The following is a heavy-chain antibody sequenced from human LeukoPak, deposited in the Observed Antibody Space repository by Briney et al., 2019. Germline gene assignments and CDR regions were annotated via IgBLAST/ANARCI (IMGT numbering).Heavy chain of an antibody. CDR1: GFTFSSYA. Sequence: GGSLRLSCAASGFTFSSYAMSWVRQAPGKGLEWVSAISGSGGSTYYADSVKGRFTISRDNSKNTLYLQMNSLRAEDTVVYYCARDRRYDILTGYYHGTFDIWGQGTMVTVSS. J-gene: IGHJ3*02. D-gene: IGHD3-9*01. CDR2: ISGSGGST. CDR3: ARDRRYDILTGYYHGTFDI. V-gene: IGHV3-23*01.